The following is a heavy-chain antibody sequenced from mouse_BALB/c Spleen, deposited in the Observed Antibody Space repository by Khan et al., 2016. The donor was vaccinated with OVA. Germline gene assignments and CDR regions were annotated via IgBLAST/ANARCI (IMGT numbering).Heavy chain of an antibody. CDR3: TCWLFTTAYLLGY. D-gene: IGHD1-2*01. V-gene: IGHV1-7*01. CDR2: ISPSTGYA. CDR1: GYTFTTYW. Sequence: VQLQESGAELAKPGASVKMSCKASGYTFTTYWLHWVKQRPGQGLEWIGYISPSTGYAEYNQRFKDRATLTADKSSTTAYMQLTGLTSEDSAVYCCTCWLFTTAYLLGYWGQGTSLTVSS. J-gene: IGHJ2*02.